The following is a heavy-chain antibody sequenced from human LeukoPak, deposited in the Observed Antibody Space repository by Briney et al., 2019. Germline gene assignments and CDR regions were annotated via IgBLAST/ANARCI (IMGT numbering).Heavy chain of an antibody. CDR3: ARDHSGSYYEVDY. CDR2: ISSSSSTI. D-gene: IGHD1-26*01. Sequence: PGGSLRLSCAASGFTFSSYSMNWVRQAPGKGLEWVSYISSSSSTIYYADSVKGRFTISRDNSKNTLYLQMNSLRAEDTAVYYCARDHSGSYYEVDYWGQGTLVTVSS. J-gene: IGHJ4*02. CDR1: GFTFSSYS. V-gene: IGHV3-48*01.